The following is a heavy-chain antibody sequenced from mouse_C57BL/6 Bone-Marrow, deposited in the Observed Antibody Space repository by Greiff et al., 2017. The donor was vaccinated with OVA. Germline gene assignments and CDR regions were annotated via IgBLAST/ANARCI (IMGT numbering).Heavy chain of an antibody. J-gene: IGHJ1*03. CDR2: IDPSDSET. V-gene: IGHV1-52*01. D-gene: IGHD1-1*01. CDR1: GYTFTSYW. Sequence: QVQLQQPGAELVRPGSSVKLSCKASGYTFTSYWMHWVKQRPIQGLEWIGNIDPSDSETHYNQKFKDKATLTVDESSSTAYMQLSSLTSEDSAVYYCAVLRCWYFDVWGTGTTVTVSS. CDR3: AVLRCWYFDV.